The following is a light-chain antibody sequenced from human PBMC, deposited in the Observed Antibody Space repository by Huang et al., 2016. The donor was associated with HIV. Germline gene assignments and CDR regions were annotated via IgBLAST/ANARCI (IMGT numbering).Light chain of an antibody. CDR3: QQYYDPPLT. CDR2: WAS. V-gene: IGKV4-1*01. J-gene: IGKJ4*01. CDR1: QRVFHSSRNEDY. Sequence: DIVMTQSPDSLAVSLGERATINCKSSQRVFHSSRNEDYLAWYQQKPGQPPKLLIYWASARQSGVPDRFSGSGSGTDFTLTISSLQAEDVAIYYCQQYYDPPLTFGGGTKVEIK.